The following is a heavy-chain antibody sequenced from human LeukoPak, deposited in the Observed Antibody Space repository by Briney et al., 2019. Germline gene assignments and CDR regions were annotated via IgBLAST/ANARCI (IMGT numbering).Heavy chain of an antibody. Sequence: ASVKVSCKASGYTFTGYYMHWVRQAPGQGLEWMGRINPNSGGTIYAQKFQGRVTMTEDTSTDTAYMELSSLRSEDTAVYYCATVRVQAAVVVALGRLDAFDIWGQGTMVTVSS. J-gene: IGHJ3*02. D-gene: IGHD2-15*01. CDR2: INPNSGGT. CDR1: GYTFTGYY. V-gene: IGHV1-2*02. CDR3: ATVRVQAAVVVALGRLDAFDI.